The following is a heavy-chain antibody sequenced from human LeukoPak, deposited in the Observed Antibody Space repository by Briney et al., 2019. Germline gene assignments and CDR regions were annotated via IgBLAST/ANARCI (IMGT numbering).Heavy chain of an antibody. V-gene: IGHV4-30-2*01. D-gene: IGHD6-6*01. CDR2: IYHSGST. J-gene: IGHJ4*02. Sequence: SETLSLTCTVSGGSISSGGYYWSWIRQPPGKGLEWIGYIYHSGSTYYNPSLKSRVTISVDRSKNQFSLKLSSVTAADTAVYYCARGEYSSSPPFDYWGQGTLVTVSS. CDR3: ARGEYSSSPPFDY. CDR1: GGSISSGGYY.